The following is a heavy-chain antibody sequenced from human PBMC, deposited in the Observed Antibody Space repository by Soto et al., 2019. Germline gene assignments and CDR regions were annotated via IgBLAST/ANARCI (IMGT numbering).Heavy chain of an antibody. V-gene: IGHV3-7*03. CDR3: ARDANFAYGLTWYDALDM. CDR1: RFSLSSSW. CDR2: VKEDGRQQ. Sequence: EEELVESGGGVVQPGGSLILSCVGSRFSLSSSWMTWVRQAPGKGLEWVANVKEDGRQQYYVDSVKGRFIVSRDNAKNAVYLQMNTLRVEDTALYYCARDANFAYGLTWYDALDMGGQGTMVIVSS. D-gene: IGHD6-13*01. J-gene: IGHJ3*02.